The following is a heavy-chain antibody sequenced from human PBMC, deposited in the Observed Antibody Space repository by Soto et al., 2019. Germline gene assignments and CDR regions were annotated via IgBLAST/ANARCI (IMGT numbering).Heavy chain of an antibody. J-gene: IGHJ4*02. CDR2: IIPIFGTA. Sequence: QVQLVQSGAEVKKPGSSVKVSCKASGGTFSSYAISWVRQAPGQWLEWMGGIIPIFGTANYAQKFQGRVTITADESTCTAYMELSSLRSEDTAVYYCVAYYYDNSPNRPFDYWRQGTLLTVSS. CDR1: GGTFSSYA. CDR3: VAYYYDNSPNRPFDY. D-gene: IGHD3-22*01. V-gene: IGHV1-69*01.